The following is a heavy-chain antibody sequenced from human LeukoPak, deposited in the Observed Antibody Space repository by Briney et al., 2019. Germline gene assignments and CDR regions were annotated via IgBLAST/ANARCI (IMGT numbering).Heavy chain of an antibody. CDR1: GYTLTELS. D-gene: IGHD5-18*01. Sequence: ASVKVSCKVSGYTLTELSMHWVRQAPGRGLEWMGGFDPEDGETIYAQNFQGRVTMTEDTSTDTAYMELSSLRSEGTTVYYCATDGPYTAMVKGGDYWGQGTLVTVSS. V-gene: IGHV1-24*01. CDR3: ATDGPYTAMVKGGDY. J-gene: IGHJ4*02. CDR2: FDPEDGET.